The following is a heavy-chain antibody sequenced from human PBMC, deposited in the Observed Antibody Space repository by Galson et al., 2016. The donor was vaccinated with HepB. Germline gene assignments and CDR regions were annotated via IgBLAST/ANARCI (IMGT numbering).Heavy chain of an antibody. Sequence: SVKVSCKASGGTFSGSAITWVRQAPGQGLEWMGGIILIFGTVKYAQKFDGRVTITADESTNIAYMEVSSLRSEDTAIYYCGRGRNIEQWLGINWGQGTLVTVSS. D-gene: IGHD6-19*01. CDR2: IILIFGTV. CDR1: GGTFSGSA. CDR3: GRGRNIEQWLGIN. J-gene: IGHJ4*02. V-gene: IGHV1-69*13.